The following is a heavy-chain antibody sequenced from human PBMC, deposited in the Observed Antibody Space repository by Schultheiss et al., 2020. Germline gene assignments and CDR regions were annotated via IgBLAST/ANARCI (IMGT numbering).Heavy chain of an antibody. CDR3: AKDCGGDCYQKYLHH. J-gene: IGHJ1*01. CDR2: ISGSGGST. V-gene: IGHV3-23*01. D-gene: IGHD2-21*02. Sequence: GGSLRLSCAASGFTFSTYGMHWVRQAPGKGLEWVSAISGSGGSTYYADSVKGRFTISRDNSKNTLYLQMNSLRAEDTAVYYCAKDCGGDCYQKYLHHWGQGTLVTVSS. CDR1: GFTFSTYG.